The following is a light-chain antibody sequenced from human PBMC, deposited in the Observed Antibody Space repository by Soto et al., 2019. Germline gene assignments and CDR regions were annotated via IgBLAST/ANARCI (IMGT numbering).Light chain of an antibody. CDR3: QKYTNWPPT. Sequence: EIVMTQSPATLSVSPGERATLSCRASHSVSSDLAWYQQKPGQAPRLLIYGASTRAIGIPARFSGSGSGTEFTLTISNLESEDFAVYYCQKYTNWPPTVGQGTRLEIK. CDR1: HSVSSD. CDR2: GAS. V-gene: IGKV3-15*01. J-gene: IGKJ5*01.